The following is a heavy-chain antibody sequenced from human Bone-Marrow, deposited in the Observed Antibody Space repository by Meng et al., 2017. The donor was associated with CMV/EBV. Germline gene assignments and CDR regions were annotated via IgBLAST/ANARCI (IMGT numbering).Heavy chain of an antibody. CDR2: INPNSGGT. CDR3: ASDRERSGWYSDI. D-gene: IGHD6-19*01. V-gene: IGHV1-2*02. Sequence: ASVKVSCKASGYTFTGYYMHWVRQAPGQGLEWMGWINPNSGGTNYAQKLQGRVTMTTDTSTSTAYMELRILRSDDTAVYFCASDRERSGWYSDIWGQGTLVTVSS. J-gene: IGHJ4*02. CDR1: GYTFTGYY.